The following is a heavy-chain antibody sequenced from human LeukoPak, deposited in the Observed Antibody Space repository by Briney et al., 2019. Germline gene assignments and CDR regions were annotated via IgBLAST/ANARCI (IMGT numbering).Heavy chain of an antibody. CDR1: GFTFSTYW. D-gene: IGHD2-15*01. CDR2: IKQDGSQK. V-gene: IGHV3-7*01. J-gene: IGHJ4*02. Sequence: PGGSLRLSCAASGFTFSTYWMTWVRQAPGKGLEWVANIKQDGSQKYYVDSVKGRFTISRDNAKNSLYLQMDSLRAEDTAVYYCARDTGCAGGTCFSFYDYWGQGTLVTVSS. CDR3: ARDTGCAGGTCFSFYDY.